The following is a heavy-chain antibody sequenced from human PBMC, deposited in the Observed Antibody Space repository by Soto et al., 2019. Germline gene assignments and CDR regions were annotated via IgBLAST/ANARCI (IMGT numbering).Heavy chain of an antibody. CDR3: AHRLGQSGSNWDSGAYDF. CDR2: IYWDDDK. V-gene: IGHV2-5*02. J-gene: IGHJ3*01. Sequence: QITLKESGPTLVKPTQTLTVTCTFSGFSLRTSGAGVVWIRQPPGNALEWLAVIYWDDDKYYSPSLKSRLTVIKDSSKNQVVLIMTNADPVDTATYYCAHRLGQSGSNWDSGAYDFWGEGTMVTVSS. D-gene: IGHD3-10*01. CDR1: GFSLRTSGAG.